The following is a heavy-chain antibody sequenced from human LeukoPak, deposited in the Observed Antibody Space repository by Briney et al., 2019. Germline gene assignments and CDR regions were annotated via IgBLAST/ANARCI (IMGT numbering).Heavy chain of an antibody. CDR2: IYYSGST. J-gene: IGHJ6*03. D-gene: IGHD6-13*01. CDR1: GGSISSYY. CDR3: ARVSRSSSWYFYYMDV. Sequence: SETLSLTCTVSGGSISSYYWSWIRQPPGKGLEWIGYIYYSGSTNYNPSLKSRVTISVDTSKNQFSLKLSSVTAADTAVYYCARVSRSSSWYFYYMDVWGKGTTVTISS. V-gene: IGHV4-59*01.